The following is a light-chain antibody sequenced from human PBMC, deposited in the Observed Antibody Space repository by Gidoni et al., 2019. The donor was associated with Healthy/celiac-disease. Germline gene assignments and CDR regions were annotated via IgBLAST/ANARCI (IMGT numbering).Light chain of an antibody. Sequence: ELVMTQSPATLSVSPGERATLSCRASQSVSSNLAWYQQKPGQAPRLLIYGASTRATGIPARFSGSGSGTEFTLTISRLHAEDFAVYYCQQYNNWPRTFGQGTKVEIK. CDR3: QQYNNWPRT. V-gene: IGKV3-15*01. J-gene: IGKJ1*01. CDR2: GAS. CDR1: QSVSSN.